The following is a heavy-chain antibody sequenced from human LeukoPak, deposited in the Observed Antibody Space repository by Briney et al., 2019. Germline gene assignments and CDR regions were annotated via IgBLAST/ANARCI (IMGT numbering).Heavy chain of an antibody. Sequence: GGSLRLSCAASGFTFSSYAMYWVRQAPGKGLEWVAVISYDGSNKYYADFVKGRFTISRDNSKNTLYLQMNSLRAGDTAVYYCAKGSKLVVITRDHYMAVWGKGTTVTISS. CDR2: ISYDGSNK. D-gene: IGHD3-22*01. CDR1: GFTFSSYA. J-gene: IGHJ6*03. V-gene: IGHV3-30*04. CDR3: AKGSKLVVITRDHYMAV.